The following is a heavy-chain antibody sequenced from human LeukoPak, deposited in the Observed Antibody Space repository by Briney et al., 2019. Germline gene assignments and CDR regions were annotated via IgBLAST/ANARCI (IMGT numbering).Heavy chain of an antibody. J-gene: IGHJ5*02. CDR1: GFSVSDYW. D-gene: IGHD3-16*01. V-gene: IGHV3-7*01. Sequence: PGGSLRLSCAASGFSVSDYWMTWVRQAPGKGLEWVANIKQDGSEKTYVDSEKGRFTISRDNAKNSLYLQMNSLRVEDTAMYYCVRDGGTDWYDPWGQGTLVTVFS. CDR3: VRDGGTDWYDP. CDR2: IKQDGSEK.